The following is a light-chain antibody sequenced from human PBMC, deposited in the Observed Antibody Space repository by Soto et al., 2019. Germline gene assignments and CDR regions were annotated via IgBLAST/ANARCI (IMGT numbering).Light chain of an antibody. CDR3: QQRSNWPPIFT. CDR1: RRVSSY. CDR2: DAS. V-gene: IGKV3-11*01. J-gene: IGKJ3*01. Sequence: EIVLTQSPATLSLSPGERPTPSCRASRRVSSYLAWYQQKPAQAPRLLIYDASNRATGIPARFSGSGSGTDFTLTISSLEPEDFAVYYCQQRSNWPPIFTFGPGTKVDIK.